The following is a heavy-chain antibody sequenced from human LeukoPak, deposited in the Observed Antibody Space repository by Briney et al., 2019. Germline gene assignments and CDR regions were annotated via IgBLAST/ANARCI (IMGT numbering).Heavy chain of an antibody. CDR2: INPNSSGT. J-gene: IGHJ4*02. D-gene: IGHD7-27*01. CDR1: GYTLTGNY. CDR3: SRQGTGDELDY. Sequence: ASVKVSCKASGYTLTGNYMHWVRQAPGQGLEWMGWINPNSSGTLYAQKFQGRVTMTRDTSITTAYMELRRLRSDDTAVYYCSRQGTGDELDYWGQGTLLTVSS. V-gene: IGHV1-2*02.